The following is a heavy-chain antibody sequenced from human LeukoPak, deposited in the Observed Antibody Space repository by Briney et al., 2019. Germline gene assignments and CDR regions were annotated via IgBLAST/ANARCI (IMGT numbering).Heavy chain of an antibody. CDR2: INPSGGSI. CDR3: ARSAAMIADYFYNHGMDV. Sequence: ASVKVSCKASGYTFTSHGINWVRQAPGQGLEWMGIINPSGGSISYAQKFQGRVTMTRDTSTGTVYMELNSLRSEDTAVYYCARSAAMIADYFYNHGMDVWGQGTTVTVSS. CDR1: GYTFTSHG. J-gene: IGHJ6*02. D-gene: IGHD2-2*01. V-gene: IGHV1-46*01.